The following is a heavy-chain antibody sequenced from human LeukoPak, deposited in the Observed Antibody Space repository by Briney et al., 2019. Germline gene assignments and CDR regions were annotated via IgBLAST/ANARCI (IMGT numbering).Heavy chain of an antibody. CDR2: FIPFYDTR. D-gene: IGHD3-16*01. CDR3: ARMEGYSYSDS. V-gene: IGHV1-69*13. J-gene: IGHJ5*02. Sequence: SVKVSCKTSGGTFNNNAINWVRQAPGQGLEWMGGFIPFYDTRSSAQKFQGRVTISADESTSTIFLELNNLRSDDTAVYYCARMEGYSYSDSWSQGTLVIVSS. CDR1: GGTFNNNA.